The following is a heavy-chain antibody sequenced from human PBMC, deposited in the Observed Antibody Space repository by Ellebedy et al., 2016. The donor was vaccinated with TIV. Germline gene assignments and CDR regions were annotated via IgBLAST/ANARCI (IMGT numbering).Heavy chain of an antibody. J-gene: IGHJ6*02. CDR2: INHSGST. D-gene: IGHD3-10*01. Sequence: SETLSLXCAVYGGSFSGYYWSWIRQPPGKGLEWIGEINHSGSTNYNPSLKSRVTISVDTSKNQFSLKLSSVTAADTAVYYCARGHSITMVRGVHYGMDVWGQGTTVTVSS. V-gene: IGHV4-34*01. CDR1: GGSFSGYY. CDR3: ARGHSITMVRGVHYGMDV.